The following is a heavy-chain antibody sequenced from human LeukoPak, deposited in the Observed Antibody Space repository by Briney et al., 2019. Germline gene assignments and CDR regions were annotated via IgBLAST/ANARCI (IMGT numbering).Heavy chain of an antibody. CDR3: AKAGCSSTSCYEAPYNWFDP. V-gene: IGHV7-4-1*02. J-gene: IGHJ5*02. CDR2: ISTNTGNP. D-gene: IGHD2-2*01. Sequence: EASVKVSCKASGYTFTSYAMHWVRQAPGQGLEWMGWISTNTGNPTYAQGFTGRFVFSLDTSVSTAYLQISSLKAEDTAVYYCAKAGCSSTSCYEAPYNWFDPWGQGTLVTVSS. CDR1: GYTFTSYA.